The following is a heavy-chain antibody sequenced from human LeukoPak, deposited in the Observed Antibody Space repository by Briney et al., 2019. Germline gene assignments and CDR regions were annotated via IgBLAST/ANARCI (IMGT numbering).Heavy chain of an antibody. CDR3: ARHKFSSGSWYFDY. CDR1: GGSISSNSHY. Sequence: PSETLSLTCTVSGGSISSNSHYWGWIRQPPGTGLEWIANIFHNGNTAYNPSLKSRVTISVDTSKNQFSLKLSSVTAADTAVYYCARHKFSSGSWYFDYWGQGTLVTVSS. D-gene: IGHD6-19*01. V-gene: IGHV4-39*01. CDR2: IFHNGNT. J-gene: IGHJ4*02.